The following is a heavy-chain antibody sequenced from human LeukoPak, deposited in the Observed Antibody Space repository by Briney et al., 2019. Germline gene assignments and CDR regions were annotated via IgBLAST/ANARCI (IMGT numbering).Heavy chain of an antibody. D-gene: IGHD1-1*01. CDR3: ATVHDSSLDY. CDR1: GFTVSSNH. Sequence: PGGSLRLSCAASGFTVSSNHMSWVRQTPGKGLEWVANIKQDGSEKYYVDSVKGRFTISRDNAKNSLYLQMNSLRAEDTAVYYCATVHDSSLDYWGQGTLVTVSS. V-gene: IGHV3-7*01. J-gene: IGHJ4*02. CDR2: IKQDGSEK.